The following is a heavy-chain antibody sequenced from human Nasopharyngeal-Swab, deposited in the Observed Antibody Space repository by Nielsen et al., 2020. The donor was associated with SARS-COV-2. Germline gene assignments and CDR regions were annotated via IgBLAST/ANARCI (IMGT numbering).Heavy chain of an antibody. V-gene: IGHV3-23*01. Sequence: GGSLRLSCAASGFTFSSYAMSWVRQAPGKGLEWVSVISGSGGSTYYAASVKGRFTISRDNSKNTLYLQMNSLRAEDTAVYYCAVHSGYDLYYYYYMDVWGKGTTVTVSS. CDR3: AVHSGYDLYYYYYMDV. D-gene: IGHD5-12*01. CDR1: GFTFSSYA. CDR2: ISGSGGST. J-gene: IGHJ6*03.